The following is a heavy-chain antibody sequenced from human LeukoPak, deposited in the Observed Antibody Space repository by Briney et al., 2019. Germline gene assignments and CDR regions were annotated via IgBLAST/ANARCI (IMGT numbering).Heavy chain of an antibody. CDR1: GFTFSSYA. CDR3: AKDHRGRPYYFDY. J-gene: IGHJ4*02. V-gene: IGHV3-23*01. Sequence: GGSLRLSCAASGFTFSSYAMNWVRQAPGKGLEWVSAISGSGGSTYYADSVRGRFTISRDNSKNTLYLQMNSLRAEDTAVYYCAKDHRGRPYYFDYWGQGTLVTVSS. D-gene: IGHD5-24*01. CDR2: ISGSGGST.